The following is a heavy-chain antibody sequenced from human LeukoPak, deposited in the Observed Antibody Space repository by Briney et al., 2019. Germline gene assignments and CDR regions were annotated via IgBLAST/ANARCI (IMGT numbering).Heavy chain of an antibody. CDR2: IKQDGSDK. Sequence: GGSLRLSCAASGFTFSNYWMTWVRQPPGKGLEWVANIKQDGSDKYYVDSVKGRFAISRDNAKNSVYLQMNSLRAEDTAVYYCATDLPRSSVWYEVYYWGQGTLVTVSS. CDR1: GFTFSNYW. CDR3: ATDLPRSSVWYEVYY. V-gene: IGHV3-7*01. D-gene: IGHD6-19*01. J-gene: IGHJ4*02.